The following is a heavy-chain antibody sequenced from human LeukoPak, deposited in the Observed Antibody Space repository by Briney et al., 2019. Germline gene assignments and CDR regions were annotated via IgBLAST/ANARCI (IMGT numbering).Heavy chain of an antibody. V-gene: IGHV3-21*01. CDR1: GFTFSSYG. J-gene: IGHJ6*03. CDR3: ARDFSRGSYKGRDYYMDV. Sequence: GGSPRLSCAASGFTFSSYGMPWVRQAPGKGLEWVSSISSSSFFISYADSVKGRFAISRDNSKNTLYLQMNSLRAEDTAVYYCARDFSRGSYKGRDYYMDVWGKGTTVTVSS. CDR2: ISSSSFFI. D-gene: IGHD1-26*01.